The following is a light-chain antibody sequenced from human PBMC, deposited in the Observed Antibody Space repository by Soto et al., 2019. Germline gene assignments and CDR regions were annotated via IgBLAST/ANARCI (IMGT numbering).Light chain of an antibody. CDR1: QSLLHSNGYNY. V-gene: IGKV2-28*01. Sequence: DIVMTQSPLSLPVTPGEPASISCRSSQSLLHSNGYNYLDWYLQKPGQSPQLLIYLGSNRASGVPHSFSGSGSGTDFTLKISRVEADDVGVYFCMQALQTPYTFGQGTKLEIK. CDR2: LGS. J-gene: IGKJ2*01. CDR3: MQALQTPYT.